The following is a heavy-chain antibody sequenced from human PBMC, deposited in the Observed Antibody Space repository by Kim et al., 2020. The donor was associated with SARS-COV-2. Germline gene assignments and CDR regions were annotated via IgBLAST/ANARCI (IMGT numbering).Heavy chain of an antibody. CDR2: ISSGSTYI. CDR1: GFTFRSYA. CDR3: AKLPQEGRPAAYGGMDV. Sequence: GGSLRLSCAASGFTFRSYAMSWVRQAPGKGLEWVSGISSGSTYIQYADSVKGRFIISRDNSKNTLYLQMNTLRAEDTAVYYCAKLPQEGRPAAYGGMDVWGQGTTVTVSS. D-gene: IGHD4-17*01. V-gene: IGHV3-23*01. J-gene: IGHJ6*02.